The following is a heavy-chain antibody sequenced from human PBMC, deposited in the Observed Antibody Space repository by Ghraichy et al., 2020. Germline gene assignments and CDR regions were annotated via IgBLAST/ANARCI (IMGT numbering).Heavy chain of an antibody. V-gene: IGHV3-23*01. Sequence: GESLNISCAASGFTFVTAAVGWVRQAPGKGLEWVSFSGSTGVPYYAESVRGRFTVSRDNSRNTLYLRMDSLRGDDTAIYYCTRGLSLTTTMVADYYFDYWGQGTLVTVSS. CDR3: TRGLSLTTTMVADYYFDY. CDR2: SGSTGVP. D-gene: IGHD2-8*01. CDR1: GFTFVTAA. J-gene: IGHJ4*02.